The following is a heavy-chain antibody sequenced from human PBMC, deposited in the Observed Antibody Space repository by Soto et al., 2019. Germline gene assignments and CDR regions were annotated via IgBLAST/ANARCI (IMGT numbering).Heavy chain of an antibody. CDR3: ARDAAIGLNDY. J-gene: IGHJ4*02. CDR1: GYTFTSYG. Sequence: QVQLVQSGAEVKKPGASVKVSCKASGYTFTSYGISWVRQAPGQGLEWMGWISAYNGNKKYAQKVQGRVTMTTGTYTTTAYMEVRSLRSDDTAVYYCARDAAIGLNDYWGQGTLVTVSS. CDR2: ISAYNGNK. V-gene: IGHV1-18*01.